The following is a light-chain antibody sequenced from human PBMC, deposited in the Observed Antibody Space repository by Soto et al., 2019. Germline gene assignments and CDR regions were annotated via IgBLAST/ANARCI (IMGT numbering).Light chain of an antibody. V-gene: IGKV3-20*01. CDR2: GAS. J-gene: IGKJ1*01. CDR1: QSVSSSY. Sequence: EIVLTQSPGTLSLSPGERATLSCRASQSVSSSYLAWYQQKPGQAPRLLIYGASGRATGIPDRFSGSGPGTDFTLTISRLEPEDFAVYYCQQYGSSPGWTFGQGTKV. CDR3: QQYGSSPGWT.